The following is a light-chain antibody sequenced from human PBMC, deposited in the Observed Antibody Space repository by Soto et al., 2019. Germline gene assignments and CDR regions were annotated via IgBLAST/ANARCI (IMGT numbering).Light chain of an antibody. CDR2: SAS. CDR3: QHYNDWPPTWT. V-gene: IGKV3-15*01. J-gene: IGKJ1*01. Sequence: EIVMTQSPATLSVSPGERATLSCWASQSVSSKLDWYQQKPGQAPRVLIYSASTSATGIRARFSGSGFGTEFTLTISSLQSEDFAVYYCQHYNDWPPTWTFGQGTRVEVK. CDR1: QSVSSK.